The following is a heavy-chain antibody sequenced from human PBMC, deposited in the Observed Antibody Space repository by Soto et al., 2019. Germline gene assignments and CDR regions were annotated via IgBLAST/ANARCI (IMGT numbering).Heavy chain of an antibody. CDR2: INPNSGGT. CDR3: ARSADGGYGGNTFDY. D-gene: IGHD5-12*01. Sequence: ASVKVSCKASGYTFTGYYMHWVRQAPGQGLEWMGWINPNSGGTNYAQKFQGWVTMTRDTSISTAYMELSRLRSDDTAVYYCARSADGGYGGNTFDYWGQGTLVTVSS. J-gene: IGHJ4*02. V-gene: IGHV1-2*04. CDR1: GYTFTGYY.